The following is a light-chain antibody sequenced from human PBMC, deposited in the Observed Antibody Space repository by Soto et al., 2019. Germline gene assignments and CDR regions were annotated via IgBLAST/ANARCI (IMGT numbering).Light chain of an antibody. Sequence: EVLMQQSPDTLYVSPGESVTLSCRASQSISDNLAWYQQKPGQGPRLLVYRASTRTLGIPARFSGSESGTEFTLTISSLQSEDVAVYYCQQYNIWPITFGQGTRLEIK. V-gene: IGKV3-15*01. J-gene: IGKJ5*01. CDR2: RAS. CDR3: QQYNIWPIT. CDR1: QSISDN.